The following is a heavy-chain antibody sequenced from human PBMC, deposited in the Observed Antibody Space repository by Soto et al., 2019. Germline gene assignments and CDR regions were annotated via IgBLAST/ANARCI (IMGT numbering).Heavy chain of an antibody. Sequence: PGGSLRLSCAASGFTFSSNGMHWVRQAPGKGLEYVSAISSNGGSTYYANSVKGRFTISRDNSKNTLYLQMGSLRAEDIAVYYCARGTYDILTGPLFFYWGQGTLVTVSS. CDR2: ISSNGGST. CDR1: GFTFSSNG. V-gene: IGHV3-64*01. J-gene: IGHJ4*02. CDR3: ARGTYDILTGPLFFY. D-gene: IGHD3-9*01.